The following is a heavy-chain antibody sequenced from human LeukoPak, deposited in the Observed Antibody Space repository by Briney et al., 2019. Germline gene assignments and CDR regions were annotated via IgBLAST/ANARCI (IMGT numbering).Heavy chain of an antibody. Sequence: ASVKVSCKASGYTFTGYYMHWVRQAPGQGLEWMGRINPNSGGTNYAQKFQGRVTMTRDTSISTAYMELSRLRSDDTAVYYCARSLGDSSGYLAFDYWGQGTLVTVSS. D-gene: IGHD3-22*01. CDR2: INPNSGGT. J-gene: IGHJ4*02. V-gene: IGHV1-2*06. CDR3: ARSLGDSSGYLAFDY. CDR1: GYTFTGYY.